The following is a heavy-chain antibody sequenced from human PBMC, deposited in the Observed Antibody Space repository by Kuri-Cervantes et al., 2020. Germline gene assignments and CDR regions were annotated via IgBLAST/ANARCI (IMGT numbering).Heavy chain of an antibody. CDR2: INHGGST. Sequence: SETLSLTCAVYGGSFSAYYWSWIRQPPGKGLEWIGEINHGGSTNYNPSLKSRVTISVDTSKNQFSLKLSSVTAADTAVYYCARGFQMVRGAYLRGRPYFQHWGQGTLVTVSS. V-gene: IGHV4-34*01. J-gene: IGHJ1*01. CDR1: GGSFSAYY. D-gene: IGHD3-10*01. CDR3: ARGFQMVRGAYLRGRPYFQH.